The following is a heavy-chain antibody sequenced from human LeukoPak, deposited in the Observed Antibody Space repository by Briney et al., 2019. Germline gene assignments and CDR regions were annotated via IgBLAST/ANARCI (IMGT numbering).Heavy chain of an antibody. J-gene: IGHJ5*02. CDR1: GYTFTSYG. CDR2: ISAYNGNT. Sequence: ASVKVSCKASGYTFTSYGISWVRQAPGQGLEWMGWISAYNGNTNYAQKLQGRVTMTTDTSTSTAYMELRSLRSDDTAVYYCARERCSSTSCHRGFDPWAREPRSPSPQ. D-gene: IGHD2-2*02. V-gene: IGHV1-18*01. CDR3: ARERCSSTSCHRGFDP.